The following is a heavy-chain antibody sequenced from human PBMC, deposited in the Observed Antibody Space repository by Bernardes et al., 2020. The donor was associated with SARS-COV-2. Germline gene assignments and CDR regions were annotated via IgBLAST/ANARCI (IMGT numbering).Heavy chain of an antibody. CDR2: IFYSGRT. CDR3: ARHKGWELDAFDV. D-gene: IGHD1-26*01. J-gene: IGHJ3*01. Sequence: SETLSLTCSVSGDSINSASYRWGWIRQAPGKGLEWIGTIFYSGRTYYNPSLKSRVTLSVDTSRNQFSLTLTSVTASDTALYYCARHKGWELDAFDVWGQGTMVTVSS. V-gene: IGHV4-39*01. CDR1: GDSINSASYR.